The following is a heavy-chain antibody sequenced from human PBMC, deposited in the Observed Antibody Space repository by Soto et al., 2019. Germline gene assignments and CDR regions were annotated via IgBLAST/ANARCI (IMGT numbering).Heavy chain of an antibody. CDR2: IYHSGST. V-gene: IGHV4-30-2*01. CDR3: ARLALYCGGDCYPDY. CDR1: GGSISSGGYS. Sequence: SETLSLTCAVSGGSISSGGYSWSWIRQPPGKGLEWIGYIYHSGSTYYNPSLKSRVTISVDRSKNQFSLKLSSVTAADTAVYYCARLALYCGGDCYPDYWGQGTLVTSPQ. J-gene: IGHJ4*02. D-gene: IGHD2-21*02.